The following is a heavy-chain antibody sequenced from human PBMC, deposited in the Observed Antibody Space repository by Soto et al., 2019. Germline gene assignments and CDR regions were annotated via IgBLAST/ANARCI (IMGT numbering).Heavy chain of an antibody. J-gene: IGHJ5*02. CDR2: IYYSGST. Sequence: SETLSLTCTVSGGSISSGGYYWSWIRQHPGKGLEWIGYIYYSGSTYYNPSLKSRVTISVDTSKNQFSLKLSSVTAADTAVYYCARGTYYYDSSGSHPYTNWFDPWGQGTLVTVSS. CDR3: ARGTYYYDSSGSHPYTNWFDP. CDR1: GGSISSGGYY. D-gene: IGHD3-22*01. V-gene: IGHV4-31*03.